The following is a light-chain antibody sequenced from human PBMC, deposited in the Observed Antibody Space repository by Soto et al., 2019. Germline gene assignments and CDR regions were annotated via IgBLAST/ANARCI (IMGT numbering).Light chain of an antibody. CDR3: QQYDSFPFT. CDR2: KAS. Sequence: DIQMTQSPSTLSASVGDRVTITCRASQSISSWLAWYQQKPGKPPMLLIYKASSLDSGVPSSFSGNGSGTEFTLTISSLQPDDFATYYCQQYDSFPFTFGQGTKLEIK. CDR1: QSISSW. V-gene: IGKV1-5*03. J-gene: IGKJ2*01.